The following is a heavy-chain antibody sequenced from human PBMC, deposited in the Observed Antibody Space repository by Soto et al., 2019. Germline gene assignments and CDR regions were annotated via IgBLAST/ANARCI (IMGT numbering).Heavy chain of an antibody. V-gene: IGHV4-30-4*01. CDR2: IYYSGST. CDR1: GGSISSGDYY. J-gene: IGHJ5*02. Sequence: SETLSLTCTVSGGSISSGDYYWSWIRQPPGKGLEWIGYIYYSGSTYYNPSLKSRVTISVDTSKNQFSLKLSSVTAADTAVYYCARFQKELLLWFGESHNWFAPWGQGTLVTVSS. D-gene: IGHD3-10*01. CDR3: ARFQKELLLWFGESHNWFAP.